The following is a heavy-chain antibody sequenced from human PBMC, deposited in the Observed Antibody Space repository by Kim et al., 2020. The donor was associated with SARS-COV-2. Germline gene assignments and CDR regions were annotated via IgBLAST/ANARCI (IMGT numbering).Heavy chain of an antibody. CDR1: GGSVSSGSYY. Sequence: SETLSLTCTVSGGSVSSGSYYWSWIRQPPGKGLEWIGYIYYSGSTNYNPSLKSRVTISVDTSKNQFSLKLSSVTAADTAVYYCARGSYDFWSGYYSGGMDVWGQGTTVTVSS. J-gene: IGHJ6*02. D-gene: IGHD3-3*01. CDR3: ARGSYDFWSGYYSGGMDV. V-gene: IGHV4-61*01. CDR2: IYYSGST.